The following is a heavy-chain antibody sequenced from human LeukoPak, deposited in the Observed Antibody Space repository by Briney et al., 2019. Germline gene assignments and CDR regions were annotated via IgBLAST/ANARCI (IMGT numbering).Heavy chain of an antibody. CDR3: ARDYGGAYFDY. D-gene: IGHD4-23*01. CDR1: GFTFSSYW. Sequence: GGSLRLSCAASGFTFSSYWMHWVRQAPGKGLVWVSRINSDGSSTSYADSVKGRFTISRDNAKNPLYLQMNSLRAEDTAVYYCARDYGGAYFDYWGQGTLVTVSS. J-gene: IGHJ4*02. CDR2: INSDGSST. V-gene: IGHV3-74*01.